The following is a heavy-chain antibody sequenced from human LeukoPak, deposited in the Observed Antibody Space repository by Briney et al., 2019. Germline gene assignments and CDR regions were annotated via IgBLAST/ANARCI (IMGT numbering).Heavy chain of an antibody. CDR1: GFSFSGYS. CDR3: ARGVDCSGGSCYSNY. J-gene: IGHJ4*02. Sequence: GGSLRLSCAASGFSFSGYSMNWVRQAPGKGLEWVSYISDTSDTIYYADSVKGRFTISRDNAKNSLFLQMNSLRAEDTAVYYCARGVDCSGGSCYSNYWGQGTLVTVSS. V-gene: IGHV3-48*01. D-gene: IGHD2-15*01. CDR2: ISDTSDTI.